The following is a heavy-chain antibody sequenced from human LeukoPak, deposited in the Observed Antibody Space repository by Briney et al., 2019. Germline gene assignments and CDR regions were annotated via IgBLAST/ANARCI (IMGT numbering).Heavy chain of an antibody. J-gene: IGHJ4*02. CDR2: ISGSGGST. CDR3: AKVGAQGYYFDY. Sequence: GGSLRLSCAASGFTFSSYVMIWVRQAPGKGLEWVAAISGSGGSTYYADSVKGRFTISRDNSKNTLYLQMNSLRAEDTAVYYWAKVGAQGYYFDYWGEGALVTVSS. CDR1: GFTFSSYV. D-gene: IGHD1-26*01. V-gene: IGHV3-23*01.